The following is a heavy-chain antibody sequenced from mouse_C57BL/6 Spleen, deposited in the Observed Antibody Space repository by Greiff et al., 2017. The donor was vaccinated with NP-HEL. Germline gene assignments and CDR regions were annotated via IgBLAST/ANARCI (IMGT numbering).Heavy chain of an antibody. CDR1: GYTFTSYT. CDR2: INPSSGYT. D-gene: IGHD1-1*01. Sequence: QVQLQQSGAELARPGASVKMSCKASGYTFTSYTMPWVKQRPGQGLEWIGYINPSSGYTKYNQKFKDKATLTADKSSSTAYMQLSSLTSEDSAVYYCAAYYGSSYWYFDVWGTVTTVTVSS. CDR3: AAYYGSSYWYFDV. J-gene: IGHJ1*03. V-gene: IGHV1-4*01.